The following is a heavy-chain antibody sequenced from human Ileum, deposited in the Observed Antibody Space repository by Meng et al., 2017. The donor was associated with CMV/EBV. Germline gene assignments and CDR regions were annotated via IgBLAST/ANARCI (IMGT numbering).Heavy chain of an antibody. Sequence: GESLKISCAASGFTFSTYSMNWVRQAPGKGLEWVAYMSGGSRTIYYADSVKGRFTISRDNAKNSVYLQMNSLRAEDTAVYYCTRRLPFNGYDWWGQGTLVTVSS. CDR1: GFTFSTYS. V-gene: IGHV3-48*04. CDR3: TRRLPFNGYDW. CDR2: MSGGSRTI. D-gene: IGHD5-12*01. J-gene: IGHJ4*02.